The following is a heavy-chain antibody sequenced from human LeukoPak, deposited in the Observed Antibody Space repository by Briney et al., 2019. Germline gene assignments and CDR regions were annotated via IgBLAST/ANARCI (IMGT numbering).Heavy chain of an antibody. CDR2: IYYSGST. V-gene: IGHV4-59*01. D-gene: IGHD1-26*01. CDR1: GGSISSYY. Sequence: PSETLSLTCTVSGGSISSYYWSWTRQPPGKGLEWIGYIYYSGSTNYNPSLKSRVTISVDTSKNQFSLKLSSVTAADTAVYYYARDSGSYWGYFDYWGQGTLVTVSS. CDR3: ARDSGSYWGYFDY. J-gene: IGHJ4*02.